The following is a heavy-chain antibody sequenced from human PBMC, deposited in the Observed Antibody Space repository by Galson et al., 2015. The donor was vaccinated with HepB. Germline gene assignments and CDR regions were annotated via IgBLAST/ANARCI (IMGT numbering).Heavy chain of an antibody. CDR2: ISGTGDNT. CDR3: AKGSGRHDY. Sequence: SLRLSCAASGFTFSTYAMSWVRQAPGKGLEWFSAISGTGDNTYYADSVKGRFTISRDNSKNTLYVQMDSLRAEDTAVYYCAKGSGRHDYWGQGTLVTVSS. V-gene: IGHV3-23*01. CDR1: GFTFSTYA. D-gene: IGHD3-3*01. J-gene: IGHJ4*02.